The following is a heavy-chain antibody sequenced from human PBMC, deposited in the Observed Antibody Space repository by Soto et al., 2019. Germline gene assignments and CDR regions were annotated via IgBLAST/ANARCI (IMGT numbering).Heavy chain of an antibody. J-gene: IGHJ6*02. V-gene: IGHV3-21*01. CDR3: ARDRGYDAHDYYFNAMDV. Sequence: VQLVESGGGLVKPGGSLRLSCVASGFTFRTYTMNWVRQAPGKGLEWVSGIRGFSPYTFYAESVKGRFTISRDNAKNSMYLQMNSLRAEDTAVYYCARDRGYDAHDYYFNAMDVWGQATTVTVSS. D-gene: IGHD2-15*01. CDR1: GFTFRTYT. CDR2: IRGFSPYT.